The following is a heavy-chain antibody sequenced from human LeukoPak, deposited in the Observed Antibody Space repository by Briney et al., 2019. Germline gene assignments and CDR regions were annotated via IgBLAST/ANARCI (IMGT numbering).Heavy chain of an antibody. CDR3: ARDRLQGYYYGMDV. V-gene: IGHV3-30*03. Sequence: GGSLRLSCAASGFTFSNNGMHWVRQAPGKGLEWLAVISNDGINIYYGDSVKGRFTISRDNPKNTLYLEMNSLKPEDTAVYYCARDRLQGYYYGMDVWSQGTTATVSS. D-gene: IGHD2-15*01. CDR2: ISNDGINI. CDR1: GFTFSNNG. J-gene: IGHJ6*02.